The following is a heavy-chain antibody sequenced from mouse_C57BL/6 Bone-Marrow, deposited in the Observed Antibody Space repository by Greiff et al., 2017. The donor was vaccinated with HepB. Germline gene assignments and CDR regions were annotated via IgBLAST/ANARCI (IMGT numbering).Heavy chain of an antibody. J-gene: IGHJ3*01. Sequence: QVQLQQPGAELVKPGASVKLSCKASGYTFTSYWMHWVKQRPGQGLEWIGMIYPNSGSTNYNEKFKSKATLTEDKSTSTVYMQLSSLTSEDSAVYYCASDYYYAWFAYWGQGTLVTVSA. D-gene: IGHD1-1*01. CDR3: ASDYYYAWFAY. CDR1: GYTFTSYW. V-gene: IGHV1-64*01. CDR2: IYPNSGST.